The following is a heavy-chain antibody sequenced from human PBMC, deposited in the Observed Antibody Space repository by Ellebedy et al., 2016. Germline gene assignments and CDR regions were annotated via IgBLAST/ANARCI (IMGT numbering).Heavy chain of an antibody. CDR1: GYTFSNYG. CDR3: ARDSMVRGVIDYYYGMDV. D-gene: IGHD3-10*01. CDR2: ISAYNGDT. Sequence: ASVKVSCXASGYTFSNYGITWVRQAPGQGLEWMGWISAYNGDTNYAQKFQGRLTMTTDTSTSTAYMELRSLRSDDAAMYYCARDSMVRGVIDYYYGMDVWGQGTTVTVSS. J-gene: IGHJ6*02. V-gene: IGHV1-18*01.